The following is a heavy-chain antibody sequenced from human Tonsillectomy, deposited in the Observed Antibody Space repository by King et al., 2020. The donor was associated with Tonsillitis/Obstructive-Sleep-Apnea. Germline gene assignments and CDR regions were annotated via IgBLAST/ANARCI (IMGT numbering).Heavy chain of an antibody. D-gene: IGHD1-26*01. CDR3: ATFSGGTYGRGDYFDY. Sequence: VQLQESGPGLVKPSETLSLTCTVSGGSISSYYRSWIRQPPGKGLEWIGYIYYSGSTNYNPSLKSRVTISADTSKNQFSLKLTSVTAADTAVYFCATFSGGTYGRGDYFDYWGQGTLVTVSS. J-gene: IGHJ4*02. V-gene: IGHV4-59*01. CDR1: GGSISSYY. CDR2: IYYSGST.